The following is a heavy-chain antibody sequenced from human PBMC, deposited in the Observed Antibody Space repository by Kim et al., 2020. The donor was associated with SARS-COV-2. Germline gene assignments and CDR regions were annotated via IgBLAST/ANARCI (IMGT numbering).Heavy chain of an antibody. CDR2: IYNSGST. CDR3: ARYGSGTDARFDS. D-gene: IGHD3-10*01. V-gene: IGHV4-59*01. J-gene: IGHJ4*02. CDR1: GGSINDYY. Sequence: SETLSLTCTVSGGSINDYYWSWIRQPPGKGLEWIGYIYNSGSTNYNPSLKSRVTISVDTSKNQLSLSLTSVTAADTALYYCARYGSGTDARFDSCGQGTL.